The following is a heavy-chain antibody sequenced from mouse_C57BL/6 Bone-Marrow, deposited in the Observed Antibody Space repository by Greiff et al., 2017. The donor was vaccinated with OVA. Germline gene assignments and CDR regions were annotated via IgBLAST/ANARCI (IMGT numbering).Heavy chain of an antibody. CDR3: ARPSTMVTRDWFAY. V-gene: IGHV5-12*01. D-gene: IGHD2-2*01. CDR1: GFTFSDYY. Sequence: EVMLVESGGGLVQPGGSLKLSCAASGFTFSDYYMYWVRQTPEKRLEWVAYISNGGGSTYYPDTVKGRFTISRDNAKNTLYLQMSGLKSEDTAMYYCARPSTMVTRDWFAYWGQGTLVTVSA. J-gene: IGHJ3*01. CDR2: ISNGGGST.